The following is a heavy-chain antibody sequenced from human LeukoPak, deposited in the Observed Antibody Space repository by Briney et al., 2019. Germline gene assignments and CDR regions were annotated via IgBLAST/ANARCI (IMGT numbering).Heavy chain of an antibody. V-gene: IGHV4-61*02. CDR1: GGSISSGSYY. Sequence: SETLSLTCTVSGGSISSGSYYWSWIRQPAGKGLEWIGRIYTSGSTNYNPSLKSRVTISVDTSKNQFSLKLSSVTAADTAVYYCARIVGKQQLVNWYFDLWGRGTLVTVSS. D-gene: IGHD6-13*01. J-gene: IGHJ2*01. CDR3: ARIVGKQQLVNWYFDL. CDR2: IYTSGST.